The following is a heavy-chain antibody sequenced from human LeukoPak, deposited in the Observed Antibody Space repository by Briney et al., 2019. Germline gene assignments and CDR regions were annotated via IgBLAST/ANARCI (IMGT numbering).Heavy chain of an antibody. CDR1: GFTVSRYW. V-gene: IGHV3-74*01. CDR2: INVEGNYI. Sequence: PGGSLRLSCAASGFTVSRYWMHWVRQAPGKGLVWVARINVEGNYIDYAESVKGRFTISRDSAKNTLYLQMNSVRAEDTAVYSCARDLTGPYDHWGQGALVTVSS. CDR3: ARDLTGPYDH. D-gene: IGHD3-22*01. J-gene: IGHJ4*02.